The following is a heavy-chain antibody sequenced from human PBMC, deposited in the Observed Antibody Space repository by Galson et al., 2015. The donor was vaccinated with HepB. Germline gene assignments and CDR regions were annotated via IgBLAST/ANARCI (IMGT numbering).Heavy chain of an antibody. V-gene: IGHV3-23*01. J-gene: IGHJ5*01. D-gene: IGHD5-18*01. CDR2: ISGNGDST. Sequence: SLRLSCAASGFGFDTHAMSWVRQAPGKGLEWISGISGNGDSTSYGDSVKGRFTVSRDNSKNILFLQMNSLRAEDTGLYFCAKGYGLFDSWGQGILVTVSS. CDR3: AKGYGLFDS. CDR1: GFGFDTHA.